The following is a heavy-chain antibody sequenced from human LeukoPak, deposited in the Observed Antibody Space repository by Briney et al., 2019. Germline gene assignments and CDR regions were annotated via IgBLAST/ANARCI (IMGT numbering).Heavy chain of an antibody. CDR2: FDPEDGET. V-gene: IGHV1-24*01. Sequence: ASVKVSCKVSGYTLTELSMHWVRQAPGKGLEWMGGFDPEDGETIYAQKFQGRVTMTEDTSTDTAYMELSSLRSEDMAVYYCATNTMVPYYFYMDVWGKGTTVTISS. D-gene: IGHD3-10*01. CDR1: GYTLTELS. J-gene: IGHJ6*03. CDR3: ATNTMVPYYFYMDV.